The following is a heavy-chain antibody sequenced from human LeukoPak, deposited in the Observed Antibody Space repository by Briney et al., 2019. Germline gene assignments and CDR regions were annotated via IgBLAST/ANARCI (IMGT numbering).Heavy chain of an antibody. D-gene: IGHD3-22*01. Sequence: MAGGSLRLSCAASGFTFSSYSMNWVRQAPGKGLEWVSSISSSSSYIYYADSVKGRFTISRDNAKNSLYLQMNSLRAEDTAVYYCARGVYYDSSGYYYFDYWGQGTLVTVSS. CDR1: GFTFSSYS. V-gene: IGHV3-21*01. CDR2: ISSSSSYI. CDR3: ARGVYYDSSGYYYFDY. J-gene: IGHJ4*02.